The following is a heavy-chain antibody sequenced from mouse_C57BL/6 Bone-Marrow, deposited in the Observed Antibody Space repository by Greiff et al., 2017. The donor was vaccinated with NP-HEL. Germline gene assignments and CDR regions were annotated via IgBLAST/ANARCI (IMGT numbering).Heavy chain of an antibody. CDR3: AREWGLRRRTYAMDY. D-gene: IGHD2-4*01. CDR1: GFTFSDYY. CDR2: INYDGSST. V-gene: IGHV5-16*01. Sequence: EVKVVESEGGLVQPGSSMKLSCTASGFTFSDYYMAWVRQVPEKGLEWVANINYDGSSTYYLDSLKSRFIISRDNAKNILYLQMSSLKSEDTATYYCAREWGLRRRTYAMDYWGQGTSVTVSS. J-gene: IGHJ4*01.